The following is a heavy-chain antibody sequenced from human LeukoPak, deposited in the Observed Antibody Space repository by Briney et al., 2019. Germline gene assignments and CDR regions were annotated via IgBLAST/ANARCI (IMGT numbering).Heavy chain of an antibody. D-gene: IGHD2-2*01. V-gene: IGHV4-34*01. Sequence: LRLSCAASGFTFSSYEMNWVRQPPGKGLEWIGEINHSGSTNYNPSLKSRVTISVDTSKNQFSLKLSSVTAADTAVYYCARVPLYCSSTSCTDAFDIWGQGTMVTVSS. CDR3: ARVPLYCSSTSCTDAFDI. CDR1: GFTFSSYE. J-gene: IGHJ3*02. CDR2: INHSGST.